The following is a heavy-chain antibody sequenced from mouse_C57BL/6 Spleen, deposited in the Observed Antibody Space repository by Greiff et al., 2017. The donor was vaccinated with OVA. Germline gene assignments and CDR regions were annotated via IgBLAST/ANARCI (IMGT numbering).Heavy chain of an antibody. CDR2: IDPSDGYT. V-gene: IGHV1-50*01. Sequence: QVQLQQPGAELVKPGASVKLSCKASCYTFTSYWMQWVKQRPGQGLEWIGEIDPSDGYTKYNRKFKGKATLTVDTSSSTAYMQLSSLTSEDAAVYYCARRNSNYDGYWGQGTTLTVSS. J-gene: IGHJ2*01. D-gene: IGHD2-5*01. CDR3: ARRNSNYDGY. CDR1: CYTFTSYW.